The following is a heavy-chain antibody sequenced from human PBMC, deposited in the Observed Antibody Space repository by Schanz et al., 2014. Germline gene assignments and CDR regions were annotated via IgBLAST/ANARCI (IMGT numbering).Heavy chain of an antibody. CDR3: ATWSGTRLFHN. Sequence: QVQLQESGPGLVKPSETLSLTCTVSGGSIRGYYCSWIRQPPGKGLEWIGYVHSSGSTNYNPSLKGRVPVPVDMSKKQFSRRLSSVTAADTAAYYCATWSGTRLFHNWGQGTLVTVSS. D-gene: IGHD1-7*01. J-gene: IGHJ4*02. V-gene: IGHV4-59*12. CDR2: VHSSGST. CDR1: GGSIRGYY.